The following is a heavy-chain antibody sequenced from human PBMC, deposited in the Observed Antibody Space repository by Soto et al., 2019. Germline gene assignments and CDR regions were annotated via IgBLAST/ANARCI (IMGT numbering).Heavy chain of an antibody. Sequence: ASVKVSCKASGYTFTSYDINWVRQATGQGLEWMGWMNPNSGNTGYAQKFQGRVTMTRNTSISTAYMELSSLRSEDTAVYYCARGLLYDFWSGYYTAGYYYYMDVWGKGTTVTVSS. V-gene: IGHV1-8*01. CDR1: GYTFTSYD. D-gene: IGHD3-3*01. CDR3: ARGLLYDFWSGYYTAGYYYYMDV. CDR2: MNPNSGNT. J-gene: IGHJ6*03.